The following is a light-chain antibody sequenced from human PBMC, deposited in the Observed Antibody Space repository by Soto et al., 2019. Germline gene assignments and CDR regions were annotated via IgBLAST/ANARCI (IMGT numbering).Light chain of an antibody. CDR1: QSVSSSY. Sequence: EIVLTQSPGTLSLSPGERATLSCRASQSVSSSYLAGYQQKPGQAPRLLIYGASSRATGIPDRFSGSGSGTDFTLTISRLEPEDFAVYYCQQYPPWTFGQGTKVEIK. V-gene: IGKV3-20*01. CDR3: QQYPPWT. CDR2: GAS. J-gene: IGKJ1*01.